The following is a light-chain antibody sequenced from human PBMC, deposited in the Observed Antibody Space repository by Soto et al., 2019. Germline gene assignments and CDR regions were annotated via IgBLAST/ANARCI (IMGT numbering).Light chain of an antibody. J-gene: IGKJ1*01. CDR1: QDINNY. CDR3: QQYGNLLWT. Sequence: DIQMTQSPSSLSASVGDRVTITCQASQDINNYLNWYRHKPGKAPELLIYDASNLETDVPSRFSGGGSGTDFTFTISSLQPEDIATYYCQQYGNLLWTFGQGTKVEIK. V-gene: IGKV1-33*01. CDR2: DAS.